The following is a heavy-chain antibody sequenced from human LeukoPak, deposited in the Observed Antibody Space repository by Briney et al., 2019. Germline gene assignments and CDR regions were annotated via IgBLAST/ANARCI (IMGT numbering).Heavy chain of an antibody. Sequence: SETLSLTCAVYGGSFSGYYWSWIRQPAGKGLEWIGRISGSGTITYNPALQSRLSISIDTSKNQFSLKLMSVTAADTAVYYCARDSGTTGEVKFDPWGQGTLVTVSS. D-gene: IGHD3-10*01. CDR3: ARDSGTTGEVKFDP. J-gene: IGHJ5*02. CDR1: GGSFSGYY. V-gene: IGHV4-4*07. CDR2: ISGSGTI.